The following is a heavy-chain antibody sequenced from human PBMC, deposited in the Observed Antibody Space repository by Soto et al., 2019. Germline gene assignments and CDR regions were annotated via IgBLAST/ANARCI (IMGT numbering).Heavy chain of an antibody. V-gene: IGHV4-39*01. CDR1: GGSISSSSYY. J-gene: IGHJ5*02. CDR2: IYYSGST. D-gene: IGHD6-19*01. CDR3: ARRAAGSGWYWWFDP. Sequence: PSGTRSLTCPVSGGSISSSSYYLGWIRQPPGKGLEWIGSIYYSGSTYYNPSLKSRVTISVDTSKNQFSLKLSSVTAADTAVYYCARRAAGSGWYWWFDPWGQGTLVTVSS.